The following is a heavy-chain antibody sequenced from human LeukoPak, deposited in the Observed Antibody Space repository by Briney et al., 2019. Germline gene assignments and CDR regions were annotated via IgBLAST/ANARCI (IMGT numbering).Heavy chain of an antibody. CDR2: ISAYNGNT. D-gene: IGHD3-10*01. J-gene: IGHJ4*02. CDR1: GYTFTSYG. Sequence: GASVTVSCKASGYTFTSYGISSVRQAPGQGLEWMGWISAYNGNTNYAQKLQGRVTMTTDTSTSTAYMELRSLRSDDTAVYYCARQPSVTMVRGASYYFDYWGQGTLVTVSS. CDR3: ARQPSVTMVRGASYYFDY. V-gene: IGHV1-18*01.